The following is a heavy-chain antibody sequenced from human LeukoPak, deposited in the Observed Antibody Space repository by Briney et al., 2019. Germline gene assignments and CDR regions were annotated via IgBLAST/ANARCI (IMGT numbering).Heavy chain of an antibody. CDR1: GFTFSSYW. CDR2: IKQDGSEK. CDR3: ARDGRRIAAAGTAYFDY. V-gene: IGHV3-7*05. J-gene: IGHJ4*02. D-gene: IGHD6-13*01. Sequence: GGSLRLSCAASGFTFSSYWMSWVRQAPGKGLEWVANIKQDGSEKYYVDSVKGRFTISRDNAKNSLYLQMNSLRAEDTAVYYCARDGRRIAAAGTAYFDYWGQGTLVTVSS.